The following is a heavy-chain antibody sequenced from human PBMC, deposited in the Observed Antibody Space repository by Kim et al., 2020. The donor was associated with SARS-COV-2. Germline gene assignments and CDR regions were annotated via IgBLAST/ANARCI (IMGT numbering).Heavy chain of an antibody. CDR3: HLCGGDCYSPKTAFDI. CDR2: ISGSGGST. Sequence: GGSLRLSCAASGFTFSSYAMSWVRQAPGKGLEWVSAISGSGGSTYYADSVKGRFTISRDNSKNTLYLQMNSLRAEDTAVYYCHLCGGDCYSPKTAFDIWGLGTMVTVSS. D-gene: IGHD2-21*02. V-gene: IGHV3-23*01. CDR1: GFTFSSYA. J-gene: IGHJ3*02.